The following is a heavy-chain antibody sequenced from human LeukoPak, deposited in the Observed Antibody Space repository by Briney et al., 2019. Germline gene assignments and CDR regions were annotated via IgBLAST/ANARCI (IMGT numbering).Heavy chain of an antibody. CDR3: ARLRDIVVVPAANWFDP. Sequence: HGESLKISCKGSGYSFTSYWIGWVRQMPGKGLEWMGIIYPGDSDTRYSPSFQGQVTISAGKSISTAYLQWSSLKASGTAMYYCARLRDIVVVPAANWFDPWGQGTLVTVSS. D-gene: IGHD2-2*01. J-gene: IGHJ5*02. CDR2: IYPGDSDT. V-gene: IGHV5-51*01. CDR1: GYSFTSYW.